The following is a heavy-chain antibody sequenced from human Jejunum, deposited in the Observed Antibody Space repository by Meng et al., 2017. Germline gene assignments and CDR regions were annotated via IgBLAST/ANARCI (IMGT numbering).Heavy chain of an antibody. CDR3: PTGDSGSDYFLSEYFPH. V-gene: IGHV3-23*01. Sequence: GESLKISCAASGFTFSSCSMSWVRQAPGKGLEWVSSISGRGGSNYYADCVKGRFTISSDNSKNTMFLKMNSLRAEDTAIYYCPTGDSGSDYFLSEYFPHWGQGTLVTVSS. D-gene: IGHD1-26*01. J-gene: IGHJ1*01. CDR1: GFTFSSCS. CDR2: ISGRGGSN.